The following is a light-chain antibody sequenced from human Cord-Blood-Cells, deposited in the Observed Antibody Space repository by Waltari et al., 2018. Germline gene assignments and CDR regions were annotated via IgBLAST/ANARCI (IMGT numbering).Light chain of an antibody. CDR1: QGIINY. CDR2: SAS. V-gene: IGKV1-27*01. J-gene: IGKJ2*03. Sequence: DSDMTQSPSSLSVSVGDRVTITWRARQGIINYLAWYQQKPGKVPKLLIYSASTLQSGVPSRFSGSGSGTDFTLTISSLQPEDVATYYCQKYNSAPYSFGQGTKLDIK. CDR3: QKYNSAPYS.